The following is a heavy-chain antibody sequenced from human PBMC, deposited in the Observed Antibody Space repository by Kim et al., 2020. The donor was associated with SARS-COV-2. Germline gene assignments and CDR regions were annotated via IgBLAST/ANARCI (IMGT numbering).Heavy chain of an antibody. J-gene: IGHJ4*02. Sequence: GGSLRLSCAASGFTFSNAWMSWVRQAPGKGLEWVGRIKSKTDGGTTDYAAPVKGRFTISRDDSKNTLYLQMNSLKTEDTAVYYCTAALRAYDSSDYWGQGTLVTVSS. D-gene: IGHD3-22*01. CDR2: IKSKTDGGTT. CDR1: GFTFSNAW. V-gene: IGHV3-15*01. CDR3: TAALRAYDSSDY.